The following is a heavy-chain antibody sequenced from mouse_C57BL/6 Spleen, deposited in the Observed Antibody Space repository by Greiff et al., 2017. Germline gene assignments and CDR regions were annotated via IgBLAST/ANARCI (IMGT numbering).Heavy chain of an antibody. J-gene: IGHJ2*01. Sequence: EVMLVESGGGLVKPGGSLKLSCAASGFTFSDYGMHWVRQAPEKGLEWVAYISSGSSTIYYADTVKGRFTISRDNAKNTLFLQMTSLRSEDTAMYYCARGYYGSSQPLDYWGQGTTLTVSS. CDR1: GFTFSDYG. D-gene: IGHD1-1*01. CDR3: ARGYYGSSQPLDY. V-gene: IGHV5-17*01. CDR2: ISSGSSTI.